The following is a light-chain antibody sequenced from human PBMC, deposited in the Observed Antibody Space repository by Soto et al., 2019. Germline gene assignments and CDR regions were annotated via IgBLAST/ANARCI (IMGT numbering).Light chain of an antibody. CDR1: QSISSY. CDR2: AAS. V-gene: IGKV1-39*01. Sequence: DIQMTQSPSSLSASVGDRVTITCRASQSISSYLNWYQQKPGKAPKLLISAASSLQSGFPSSFSGSGSGTAFTLPISSLQPEDFATYYCQQSYSTPPTFGGGTKVEIK. J-gene: IGKJ4*01. CDR3: QQSYSTPPT.